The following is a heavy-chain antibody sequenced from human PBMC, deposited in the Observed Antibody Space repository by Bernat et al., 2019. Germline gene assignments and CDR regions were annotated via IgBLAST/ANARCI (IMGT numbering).Heavy chain of an antibody. CDR1: GFTVSSNY. J-gene: IGHJ6*02. CDR2: IYSGGST. D-gene: IGHD3-22*01. Sequence: EVQLGETGGGLIQPGGSLRLSCAASGFTVSSNYMSWVRQAPGKGLEWVSIIYSGGSTYYADSVKGRFTISRDNSKNTLYLQMNSLRAEDTAVYYCARQDPTYYYDISGYPIVWGQGTTVTVSS. CDR3: ARQDPTYYYDISGYPIV. V-gene: IGHV3-53*02.